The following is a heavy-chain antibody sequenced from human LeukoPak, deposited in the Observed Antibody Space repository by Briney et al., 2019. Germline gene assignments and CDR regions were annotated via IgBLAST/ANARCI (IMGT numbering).Heavy chain of an antibody. CDR2: IKEDGSEK. D-gene: IGHD6-13*01. J-gene: IGHJ4*02. CDR3: AGPAGGAAAGTRDY. Sequence: GGSLRLSCAASGFTFSGYWMSWVRQVPEKGLEWVANIKEDGSEKYYLDSVKGRFTISRDNAKNSLYLQMNSLRAEDTAVYYCAGPAGGAAAGTRDYWGQGTLVTVSS. V-gene: IGHV3-7*01. CDR1: GFTFSGYW.